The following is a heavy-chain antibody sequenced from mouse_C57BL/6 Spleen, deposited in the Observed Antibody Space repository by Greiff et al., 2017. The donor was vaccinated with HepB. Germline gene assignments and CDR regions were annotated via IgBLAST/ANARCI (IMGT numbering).Heavy chain of an antibody. CDR2: INPNNGGT. J-gene: IGHJ4*01. Sequence: EVQLQQSGPELVKPGASVKISCKASGYTFTDYYMNWVKQSHGKSLEWIGDINPNNGGTSYNQKFKGKATLTVDKSFSTAYMELRSLTSEDSAVYYCARWDSNWGQGTSVTVSS. V-gene: IGHV1-26*01. CDR1: GYTFTDYY. D-gene: IGHD4-1*01. CDR3: ARWDSN.